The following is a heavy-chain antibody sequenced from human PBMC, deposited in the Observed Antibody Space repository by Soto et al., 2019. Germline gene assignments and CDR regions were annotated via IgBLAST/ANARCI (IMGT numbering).Heavy chain of an antibody. CDR1: GFTFSSYS. CDR3: ARDRPGSQHYFDF. V-gene: IGHV3-48*01. Sequence: GGSLRLSCAASGFTFSSYSMNWVRQAPGKGLEWVSYISSSSSTIYYADSVKGRFTISRDNFKNSLYLQMNSLGAEDTAMYYCARDRPGSQHYFDFWGPGILVTVSS. CDR2: ISSSSSTI. D-gene: IGHD6-6*01. J-gene: IGHJ4*02.